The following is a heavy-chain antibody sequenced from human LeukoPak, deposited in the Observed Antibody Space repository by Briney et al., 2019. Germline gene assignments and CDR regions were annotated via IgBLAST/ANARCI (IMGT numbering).Heavy chain of an antibody. CDR2: IYHVGGT. V-gene: IGHV4-39*07. CDR1: GVSIKTNSDY. J-gene: IGHJ5*02. D-gene: IGHD5-12*01. Sequence: SETLSLTCTVSGVSIKTNSDYWGWLRQPPRKGLEWIGSIYHVGGTYYNPSLKSRVTISIDTSKNQFSLKLTSVTAADTAIYYCARDDRSGYEDLWGPGTLVTVSS. CDR3: ARDDRSGYEDL.